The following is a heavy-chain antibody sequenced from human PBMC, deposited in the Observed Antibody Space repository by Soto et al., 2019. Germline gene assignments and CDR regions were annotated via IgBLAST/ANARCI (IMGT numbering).Heavy chain of an antibody. D-gene: IGHD5-18*01. CDR3: AIRPSLSEGYSYGNDY. J-gene: IGHJ4*02. CDR2: IIPIFGTA. V-gene: IGHV1-69*01. Sequence: QVQLVQSGAEVKKPGSSVKVSCKASGGTFSSYAISWVRQAPGQGLEWMRGIIPIFGTANYAQKFQGRVPITEDESTVTAYMELSSLRSEDTAVYYCAIRPSLSEGYSYGNDYWGQGTLVTVSS. CDR1: GGTFSSYA.